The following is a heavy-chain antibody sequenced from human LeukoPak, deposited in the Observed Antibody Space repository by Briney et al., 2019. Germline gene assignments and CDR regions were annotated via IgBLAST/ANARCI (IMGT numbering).Heavy chain of an antibody. Sequence: GGSLRLSCVASGFTFSTYTMVWVRQAPGKGLEWVSSISSSSSYIFNADSVKGRVTISRDNSKNTLYLQMNSLRAEDTAVYYCAKGAYYGDWGQGTLVTVSS. CDR2: ISSSSSYI. CDR1: GFTFSTYT. V-gene: IGHV3-21*04. CDR3: AKGAYYGD. D-gene: IGHD3-3*01. J-gene: IGHJ4*02.